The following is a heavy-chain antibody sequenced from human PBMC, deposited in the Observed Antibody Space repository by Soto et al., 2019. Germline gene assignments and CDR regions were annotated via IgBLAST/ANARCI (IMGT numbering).Heavy chain of an antibody. CDR1: GYTFTRYG. V-gene: IGHV1-18*01. J-gene: IGHJ5*02. CDR2: ISAYNGNT. D-gene: IGHD3-22*01. Sequence: QVQLVQSGGEVKKPGASVKVSCKPSGYTFTRYGISWLRLAPGHGLEWMGWISAYNGNTNYGQKFQGRVTMTTDTSSSTVYMELRSLRSDDTAIYYGARDVRSGFKISWFDPWGQGTQVTVSS. CDR3: ARDVRSGFKISWFDP.